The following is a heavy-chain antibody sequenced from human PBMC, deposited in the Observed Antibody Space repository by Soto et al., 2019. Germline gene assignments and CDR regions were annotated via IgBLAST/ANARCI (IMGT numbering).Heavy chain of an antibody. CDR3: EREGFGEDYYYGMDV. V-gene: IGHV4-59*01. J-gene: IGHJ6*02. CDR1: GGSISSYY. Sequence: SETLSLTCTVSGGSISSYYWSWIRQPPGKGLEWIGYIYYSGSTNYNPSLKSRVTISVDTSKNQFSLKLSSVTAADTAVYYCEREGFGEDYYYGMDVWGQGTTVTVSS. D-gene: IGHD3-10*01. CDR2: IYYSGST.